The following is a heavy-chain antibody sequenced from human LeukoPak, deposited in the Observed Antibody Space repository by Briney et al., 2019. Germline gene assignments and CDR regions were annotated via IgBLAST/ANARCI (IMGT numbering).Heavy chain of an antibody. CDR1: GFTFSSYA. V-gene: IGHV3-30*04. D-gene: IGHD6-19*01. J-gene: IGHJ5*02. Sequence: GGSLRLSCAASGFTFSSYAMHWVRQAPGKGLEWVAVISYDGSNKYYADSVKGRFTISRDNSKNTLYLQMNSLRAEDTAVYYCAKGGAGTGWFDPWGQGTLVTVSS. CDR3: AKGGAGTGWFDP. CDR2: ISYDGSNK.